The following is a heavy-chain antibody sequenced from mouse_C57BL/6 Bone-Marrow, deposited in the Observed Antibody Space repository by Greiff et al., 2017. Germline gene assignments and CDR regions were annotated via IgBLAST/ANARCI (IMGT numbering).Heavy chain of an antibody. V-gene: IGHV1-55*01. CDR2: IYPGSGST. J-gene: IGHJ1*03. CDR1: GYTFTSYW. CDR3: ARSYYSNYWYFDV. Sequence: VQLQQPGAELVKPGASVKMSCKASGYTFTSYWITWVKQRPGQGLEWIGDIYPGSGSTNYNEKFKSKATLTVDTSSSTAYMQLSSLTSEDSSVYYCARSYYSNYWYFDVWGTGTTVTVSS. D-gene: IGHD2-5*01.